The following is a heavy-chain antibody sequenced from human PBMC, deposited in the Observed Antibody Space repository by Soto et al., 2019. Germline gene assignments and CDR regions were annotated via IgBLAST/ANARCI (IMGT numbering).Heavy chain of an antibody. J-gene: IGHJ3*02. CDR3: ARGRIAAAGTADFVFDI. CDR1: GGSISSYY. D-gene: IGHD6-13*01. V-gene: IGHV4-59*01. CDR2: IYYSGST. Sequence: SETLSLTCTVSGGSISSYYWSWIRQPPGKGLEWIGYIYYSGSTNYNPSLKSRVTISVDTSKNQFSLKLSSVTAADTAVYYCARGRIAAAGTADFVFDIWGQGTMVTVSS.